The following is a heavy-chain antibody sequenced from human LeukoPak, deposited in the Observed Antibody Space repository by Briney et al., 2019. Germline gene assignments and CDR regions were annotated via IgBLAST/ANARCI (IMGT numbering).Heavy chain of an antibody. V-gene: IGHV4-4*07. D-gene: IGHD1-26*01. CDR1: GGSISSYY. CDR3: ARDIRGSGSYYFDY. CDR2: IYTSGST. Sequence: SETLSLTCTASGGSISSYYWSWIRQPAGKGLEWIGRIYTSGSTNYNPSLKSRVTMSVDTSKNQFSLKLSSVTAADTAVYYCARDIRGSGSYYFDYWGQGTLVTVSS. J-gene: IGHJ4*02.